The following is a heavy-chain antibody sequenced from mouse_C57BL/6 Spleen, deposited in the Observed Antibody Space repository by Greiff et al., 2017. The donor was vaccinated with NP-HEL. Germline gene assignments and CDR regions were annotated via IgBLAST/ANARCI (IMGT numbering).Heavy chain of an antibody. CDR1: GYSFTGYY. Sequence: EVKLVESGPELVKPGASVKISCKASGYSFTGYYMHWVKQSSEKSLEWIGEINPSTGGTSYNQKFKGKATLTVDKSSSTAYMQLKSLTSEDSAVYYCARGEFAYWGQGTLVTVSA. J-gene: IGHJ3*01. CDR3: ARGEFAY. D-gene: IGHD2-13*01. CDR2: INPSTGGT. V-gene: IGHV1-43*01.